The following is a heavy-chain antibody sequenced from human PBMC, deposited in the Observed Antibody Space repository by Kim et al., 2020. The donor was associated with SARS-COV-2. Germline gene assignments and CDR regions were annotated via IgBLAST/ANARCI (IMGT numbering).Heavy chain of an antibody. CDR2: ISPYSGVT. D-gene: IGHD3-3*01. V-gene: IGHV1-18*01. CDR3: ARGSPFFPFDF. Sequence: ASVKVSCKTSGYTFTSYCITWVRQAPGVGFEWMGWISPYSGVTVYAQKFEGRVSMTRDRSADTAYMELRSLTSDDTAVYFCARGSPFFPFDFWGQGTL. CDR1: GYTFTSYC. J-gene: IGHJ4*01.